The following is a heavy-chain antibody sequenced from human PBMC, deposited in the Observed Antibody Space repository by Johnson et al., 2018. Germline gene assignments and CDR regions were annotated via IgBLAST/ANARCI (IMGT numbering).Heavy chain of an antibody. Sequence: QVQLQESGPGLVKPSETLSLTCTVSGGSISSYWWSWIRQPPGKGLEYIGYVYHSGSTIYNPSLESRVTISIDTSKNQFSLTLRSVTAGEPAMYYCARGGEYFPDWGQGTLVTVSS. V-gene: IGHV4-59*01. J-gene: IGHJ1*01. D-gene: IGHD6-25*01. CDR3: ARGGEYFPD. CDR2: VYHSGST. CDR1: GGSISSYW.